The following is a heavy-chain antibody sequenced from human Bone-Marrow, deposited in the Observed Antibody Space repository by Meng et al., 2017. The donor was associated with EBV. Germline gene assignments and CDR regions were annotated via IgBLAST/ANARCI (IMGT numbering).Heavy chain of an antibody. Sequence: EVQLVEFGGGLVKPGGYLRLPGAAVGFPCSNYSMNWARHAPGKGLEWVSSISSSSSYIYYADSMKGRFTISRDNAKNSLFLQMNSLRAEDTAVYYCARIGGGYCSGGSCYSQGHLDYWGQGTLVTVSS. CDR1: GFPCSNYS. D-gene: IGHD2-15*01. CDR3: ARIGGGYCSGGSCYSQGHLDY. J-gene: IGHJ4*02. CDR2: ISSSSSYI. V-gene: IGHV3-21*01.